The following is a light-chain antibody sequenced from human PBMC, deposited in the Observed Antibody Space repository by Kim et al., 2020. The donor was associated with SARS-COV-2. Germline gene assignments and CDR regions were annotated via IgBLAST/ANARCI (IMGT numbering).Light chain of an antibody. Sequence: QSVLTQSPSVSGAPGQRVTISCTGSSSNIGAGYYVHWYQQLPGTAPKLLIYGNNNRPSGVPNRFSGSKSGTSASLGITGLQAEDEADYYCQSYDSSLSGYVFGTGTKVTVL. CDR3: QSYDSSLSGYV. CDR1: SSNIGAGYY. J-gene: IGLJ1*01. CDR2: GNN. V-gene: IGLV1-40*01.